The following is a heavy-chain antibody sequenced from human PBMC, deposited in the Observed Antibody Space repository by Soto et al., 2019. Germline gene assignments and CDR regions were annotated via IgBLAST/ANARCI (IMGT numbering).Heavy chain of an antibody. CDR1: GITLGFNA. V-gene: IGHV3-23*01. J-gene: IGHJ4*02. CDR3: ATEGGRARGYNYGNEYFHY. CDR2: ISAGGVST. D-gene: IGHD5-12*01. Sequence: SLRLSYTAAGITLGFNALSWVRQAPRKGLEWVSSISAGGVSTNNADCVGVRFTFSGDNSKNKRYLQKKSPIAEGTAVYYFATEGGRARGYNYGNEYFHYWVQGARVTVSS.